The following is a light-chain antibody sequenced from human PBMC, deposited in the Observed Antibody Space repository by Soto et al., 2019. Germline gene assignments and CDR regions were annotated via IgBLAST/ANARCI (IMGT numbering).Light chain of an antibody. V-gene: IGKV1-17*01. J-gene: IGKJ4*01. CDR3: LQHYSYPLA. CDR1: QGIRND. CDR2: AAS. Sequence: DIQRTQSPSSLSSSVGDRVTITCRASQGIRNDLGWYQQKPGKAPRRLIYAASSLQSGVPSRFSATGSGTELTLTISSLQPEDVAIYYCLQHYSYPLAFGGGTKVDI.